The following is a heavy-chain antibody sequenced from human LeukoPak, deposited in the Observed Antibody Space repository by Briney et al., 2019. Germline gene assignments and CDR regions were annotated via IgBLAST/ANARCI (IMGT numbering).Heavy chain of an antibody. CDR2: ISGSGGST. J-gene: IGHJ4*02. D-gene: IGHD2-2*02. CDR1: GFTFSSYA. CDR3: ARSSSTSSYTY. V-gene: IGHV3-23*01. Sequence: PGGSLRLSCAASGFTFSSYAMSWVRQAPGKGLEWVSAISGSGGSTYYADSVEGRFTISRDNAKNSLYLQMNSLRAEDTAVYYCARSSSTSSYTYWGQGTLVTVSS.